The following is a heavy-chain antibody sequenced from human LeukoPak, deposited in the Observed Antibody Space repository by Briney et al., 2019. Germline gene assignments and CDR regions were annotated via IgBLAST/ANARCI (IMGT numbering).Heavy chain of an antibody. CDR2: IISSGSYI. CDR3: TRDFGGYCSGGSCYSGLSDY. Sequence: GGSLRLSCAASGFNFSSHSMNWVRQAPGKGLEWVSSIISSGSYIYYADSVKGRFTISRDNAKNSLFLQMNSLRAEDTAVYYCTRDFGGYCSGGSCYSGLSDYWGQGTLVTVSS. CDR1: GFNFSSHS. V-gene: IGHV3-21*01. D-gene: IGHD2-15*01. J-gene: IGHJ4*02.